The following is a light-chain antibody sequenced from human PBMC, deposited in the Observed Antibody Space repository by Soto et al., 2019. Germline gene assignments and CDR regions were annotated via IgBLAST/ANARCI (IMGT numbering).Light chain of an antibody. J-gene: IGKJ1*01. V-gene: IGKV2-30*02. CDR2: KVS. CDR3: MQSTLWPWT. Sequence: DVVMTQSPLSLPVTLGQPASISCSSSQSLIHSDGDTYLNWFQQRPGQSPRRLIYKVSDRDSGGTDRFGGGGSGTDFTLKLSRVEAEDVGIYYCMQSTLWPWTFGQGTEVEIK. CDR1: QSLIHSDGDTY.